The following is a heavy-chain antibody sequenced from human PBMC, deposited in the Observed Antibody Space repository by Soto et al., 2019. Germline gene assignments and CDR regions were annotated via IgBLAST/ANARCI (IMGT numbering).Heavy chain of an antibody. Sequence: SETLSLTCTVSGGSIRSDTYCWGWIRQPPGKGLEWIGTVHYSGTNYYSPSLKSRVTMSADTSKNQFSLKLTYVTATDTAVYYCARHFRDTSGYFRTFDSWGQGTLVTVSS. V-gene: IGHV4-39*01. J-gene: IGHJ4*02. D-gene: IGHD3-9*01. CDR2: VHYSGTN. CDR1: GGSIRSDTYC. CDR3: ARHFRDTSGYFRTFDS.